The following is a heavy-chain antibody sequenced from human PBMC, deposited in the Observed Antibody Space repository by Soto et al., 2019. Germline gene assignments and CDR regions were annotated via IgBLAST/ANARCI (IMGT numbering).Heavy chain of an antibody. CDR1: GYTFTSYD. J-gene: IGHJ4*02. D-gene: IGHD1-1*01. Sequence: SVKVSCKASGYTFTSYDIYWVRQATGQGLEWMGWMNPNTGNSGYAQKFQGRVTMTSDTSISTAHMELSSLRSEDTAVYYCARRAETNGWNGFGADKYYFDFWGQGTLVTVSS. CDR2: MNPNTGNS. CDR3: ARRAETNGWNGFGADKYYFDF. V-gene: IGHV1-8*01.